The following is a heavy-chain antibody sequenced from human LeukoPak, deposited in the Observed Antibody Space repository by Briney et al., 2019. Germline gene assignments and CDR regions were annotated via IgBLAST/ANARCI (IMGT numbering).Heavy chain of an antibody. CDR1: GGTFSSYA. CDR3: ARGTRYSQRSEFDY. V-gene: IGHV1-69*05. CDR2: IIPVFGSA. Sequence: ASVKVSCKASGGTFSSYAISWVRQAPGQGLEWMGGIIPVFGSADYAQKFQGRVTMTRDTSTSTVCMELSSLRSEDTAVYYCARGTRYSQRSEFDYWGQGTLVTVSS. J-gene: IGHJ4*02. D-gene: IGHD5-18*01.